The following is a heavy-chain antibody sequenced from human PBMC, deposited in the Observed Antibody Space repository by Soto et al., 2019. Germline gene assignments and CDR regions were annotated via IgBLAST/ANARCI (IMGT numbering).Heavy chain of an antibody. Sequence: QVHLVESGGGVVQPGRSLTLSCVGSGFAFSTYGMHWVRQAPAKGLEWVALISYDGTDKYYADSVNGRFSISRDNSKQTLSLQMDSLRPEDTAVYYCAKDFGAWSDSWGQGTLVNVSS. D-gene: IGHD6-19*01. V-gene: IGHV3-30*18. CDR2: ISYDGTDK. J-gene: IGHJ5*02. CDR1: GFAFSTYG. CDR3: AKDFGAWSDS.